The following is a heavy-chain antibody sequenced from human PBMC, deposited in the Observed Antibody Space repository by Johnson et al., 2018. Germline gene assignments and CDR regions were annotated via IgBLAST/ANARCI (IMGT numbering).Heavy chain of an antibody. Sequence: VQLVESGGGLVQPGGSLRLSCAASGFTFSSYSMNWVRQAPGKGLEWVSYISSSGSTITYADSVKGRFTISRDNAKNSLYLQMNSLRAEETAVYYCGRDRPGTTRTDAFDIWGQGIMVTVSS. D-gene: IGHD1-7*01. J-gene: IGHJ3*02. CDR2: ISSSGSTI. CDR1: GFTFSSYS. CDR3: GRDRPGTTRTDAFDI. V-gene: IGHV3-48*04.